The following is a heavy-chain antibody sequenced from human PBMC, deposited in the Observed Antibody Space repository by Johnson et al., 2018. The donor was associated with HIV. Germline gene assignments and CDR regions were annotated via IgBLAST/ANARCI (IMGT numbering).Heavy chain of an antibody. D-gene: IGHD6-13*01. J-gene: IGHJ3*02. Sequence: EVQLVESGGGLIQPGGSLRLSCAASGFTVSGKYMTWVRQAPGKGLEWVSLIYSGGSTYYADSVKGRFSISRDNSKNTLYLQMNSLRAEDTAVYYCASPLEAAAGPMDAFDIWGQGTMVTVSS. CDR1: GFTVSGKY. CDR2: IYSGGST. V-gene: IGHV3-66*03. CDR3: ASPLEAAAGPMDAFDI.